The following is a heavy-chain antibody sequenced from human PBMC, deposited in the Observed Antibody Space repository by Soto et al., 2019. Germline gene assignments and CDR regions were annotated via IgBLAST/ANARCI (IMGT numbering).Heavy chain of an antibody. Sequence: SETLSLTCTVSGASINSGGYYWSWIRQLPGKGLEWIGDFNHSGNTNYNPSLKSRVTISVDTSKNQVFLNLTSVTAADTAMYYCARHHVRGRTIAGAAEFWGQGTLVTVS. J-gene: IGHJ4*02. V-gene: IGHV4-39*01. CDR2: FNHSGNT. D-gene: IGHD1-26*01. CDR1: GASINSGGYY. CDR3: ARHHVRGRTIAGAAEF.